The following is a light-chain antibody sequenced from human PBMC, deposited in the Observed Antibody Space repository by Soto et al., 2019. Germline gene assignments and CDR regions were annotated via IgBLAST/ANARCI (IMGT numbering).Light chain of an antibody. V-gene: IGLV1-47*02. Sequence: QSVLTQPPSASGTPGQRVIISCSGSSSNIGSNYVYWYQQLPGTAPKLLIYNSNQRPSGVPDRFSGSRSGTSASLAISGLRSDDESDSYCASWDDSLRGVVFGGGTKLTVL. J-gene: IGLJ2*01. CDR2: NSN. CDR1: SSNIGSNY. CDR3: ASWDDSLRGVV.